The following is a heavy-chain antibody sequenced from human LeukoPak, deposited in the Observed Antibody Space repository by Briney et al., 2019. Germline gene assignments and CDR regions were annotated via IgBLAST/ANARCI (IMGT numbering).Heavy chain of an antibody. Sequence: PSETLSLTCTVSGGSISSYYWSWIRQPPGKGLEWIGYIYYSGSTNYNPSLKSRVTISVDTSKNQFSLKLSSVTAADTAVYYCAREYDSSGSTLDAFDYWGQGTLVTVSS. D-gene: IGHD3-22*01. CDR2: IYYSGST. V-gene: IGHV4-59*01. CDR3: AREYDSSGSTLDAFDY. CDR1: GGSISSYY. J-gene: IGHJ4*02.